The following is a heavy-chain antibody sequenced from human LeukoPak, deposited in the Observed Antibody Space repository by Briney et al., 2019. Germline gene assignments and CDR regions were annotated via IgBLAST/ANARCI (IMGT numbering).Heavy chain of an antibody. CDR3: ARGGYDFWSGYSPYNWFDP. V-gene: IGHV1-2*02. D-gene: IGHD3-3*01. Sequence: ASVKVSCKASGYTVTGYYMHWVRQAPGQGLEWMGWINPNSGGTNYAQKFQGRVTMTRDTSISTAYMELSRLRSDDTAVYYCARGGYDFWSGYSPYNWFDPWGQGTLVTVSS. CDR1: GYTVTGYY. CDR2: INPNSGGT. J-gene: IGHJ5*02.